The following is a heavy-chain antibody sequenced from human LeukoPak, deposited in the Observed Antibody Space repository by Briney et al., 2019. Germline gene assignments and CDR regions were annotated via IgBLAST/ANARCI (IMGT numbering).Heavy chain of an antibody. CDR2: INSDGSST. J-gene: IGHJ6*02. Sequence: PGGSLRLSCAASGFTVSSYWMHWVRQAPGKGRVWGLRINSDGSSTSYADSVKGRFTISRDNAKNTLYLQMNSLRAEDTAVYYCARELAVVTASQYYYYGMDVWGQGTTVTVSS. CDR3: ARELAVVTASQYYYYGMDV. D-gene: IGHD2-21*02. V-gene: IGHV3-74*01. CDR1: GFTVSSYW.